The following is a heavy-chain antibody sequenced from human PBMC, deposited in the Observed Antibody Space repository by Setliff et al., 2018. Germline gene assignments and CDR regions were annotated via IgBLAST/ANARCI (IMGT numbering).Heavy chain of an antibody. J-gene: IGHJ6*03. CDR3: ARMSGFQYMDV. CDR2: ICNSWNN. V-gene: IGHV4-61*09. D-gene: IGHD3-3*01. Sequence: PSGTLSLTCNVSGVSISSRHYSWSCLRQPAGKGLEWLGQICNSWNNNYNPSLKGRATLSIDASKRQFLLKLTSVTAADTAVYYCARMSGFQYMDVWGKGTTVTVSS. CDR1: GVSISSRHYS.